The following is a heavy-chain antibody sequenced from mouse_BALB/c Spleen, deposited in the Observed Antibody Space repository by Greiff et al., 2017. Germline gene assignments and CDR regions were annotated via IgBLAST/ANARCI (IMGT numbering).Heavy chain of an antibody. V-gene: IGHV1-82*01. CDR1: GYSFSSSW. J-gene: IGHJ2*01. CDR2: IYPGDGDT. Sequence: VQLQESGPELVKPGASVKISCKASGYSFSSSWMNWVKQRPGQGLEWIGRIYPGDGDTNYNGKFKGKATLTADKSSSTAYMQLSSLTSVDSAVYFCARGWLRFFDYWGQGTTLTVSS. CDR3: ARGWLRFFDY. D-gene: IGHD2-2*01.